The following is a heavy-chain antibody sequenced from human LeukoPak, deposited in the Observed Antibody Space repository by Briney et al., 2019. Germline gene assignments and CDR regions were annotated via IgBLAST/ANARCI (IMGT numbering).Heavy chain of an antibody. V-gene: IGHV3-48*03. CDR2: ITISGHTK. CDR1: GFDHSTYE. CDR3: ARGDPHADL. Sequence: GGSLRLSCAASGFDHSTYEMNWVRQAPGKGLEWIADITISGHTKNYADSVKGRFTISRDNARTSLYLQMNSLRVEDTGVYYCARGDPHADLWGQGTLVTVSS. J-gene: IGHJ5*02.